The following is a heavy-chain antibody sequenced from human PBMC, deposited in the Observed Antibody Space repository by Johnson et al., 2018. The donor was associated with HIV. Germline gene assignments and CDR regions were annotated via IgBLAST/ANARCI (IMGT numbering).Heavy chain of an antibody. J-gene: IGHJ3*02. CDR3: AREFVGYNGFDI. CDR1: GFTLSSYA. D-gene: IGHD5-24*01. CDR2: ISYDGSNK. Sequence: QVQLVESGGGLVQPGGSLRLSCAASGFTLSSYAMHWVRQAPGKGLEWAAVISYDGSNKYYADSVKGRFTISRDNSKNTLYLQMNSLRAEDTAVYYCAREFVGYNGFDIWGQGTMVTVSS. V-gene: IGHV3-30-3*01.